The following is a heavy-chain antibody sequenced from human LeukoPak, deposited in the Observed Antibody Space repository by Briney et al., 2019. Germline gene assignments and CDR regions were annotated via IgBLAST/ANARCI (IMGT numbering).Heavy chain of an antibody. CDR1: GFTFGSYA. J-gene: IGHJ5*02. V-gene: IGHV3-30*01. D-gene: IGHD3-22*01. CDR3: ARDSLITMIVVVKINWFDP. Sequence: PGGSLRLSCAASGFTFGSYAMHWVRQAPGKGLEWVAVISYDGSNKYYADSVKGRFTISRDNSKNTLYLQMNSLRAEDTAVYYCARDSLITMIVVVKINWFDPWGQGTLVTVSS. CDR2: ISYDGSNK.